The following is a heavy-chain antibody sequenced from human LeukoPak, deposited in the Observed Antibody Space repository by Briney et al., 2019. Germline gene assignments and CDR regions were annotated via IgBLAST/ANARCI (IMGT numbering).Heavy chain of an antibody. CDR2: ISSSSSTL. CDR1: GFTFSSYS. CDR3: ARDRSYGSFEN. D-gene: IGHD3-10*01. V-gene: IGHV3-48*04. Sequence: GGSLRLSCAASGFTFSSYSMNWVRQAPGKGLEWVSYISSSSSTLYYADSVKGRFTISRDNAKNSLYLQMNSLRAEDTALYYCARDRSYGSFENWGQGTLVTVSS. J-gene: IGHJ4*02.